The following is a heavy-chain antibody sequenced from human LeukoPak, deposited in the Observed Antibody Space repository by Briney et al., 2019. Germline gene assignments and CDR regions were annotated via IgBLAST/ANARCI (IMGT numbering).Heavy chain of an antibody. CDR3: ASEDSSGYFQFDP. CDR1: GYSFTSYW. D-gene: IGHD3-22*01. V-gene: IGHV5-10-1*01. Sequence: GESLKISCEGSGYSFTSYWISWVRQMPGKGLEWMGRIDPSDSYTNYSPSFQGHVTISADKSISTAYLQWSSLKASDTAMYYCASEDSSGYFQFDPWGQGTLVTVSS. CDR2: IDPSDSYT. J-gene: IGHJ5*02.